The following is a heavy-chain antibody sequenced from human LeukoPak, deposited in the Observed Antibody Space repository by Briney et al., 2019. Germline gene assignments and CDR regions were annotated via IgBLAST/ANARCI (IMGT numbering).Heavy chain of an antibody. V-gene: IGHV3-7*01. CDR1: GFTFENYW. CDR3: ARWTGVIDS. Sequence: GSLRLSCVASGFTFENYWMHWVRQAPGKGPEWVASIKQDGSLEHYMDSVKGRFTISRDNAKNSLILQMDSLRAEDTAVYYCARWTGVIDSWGQGTLVTVSS. CDR2: IKQDGSLE. J-gene: IGHJ4*02. D-gene: IGHD2-21*01.